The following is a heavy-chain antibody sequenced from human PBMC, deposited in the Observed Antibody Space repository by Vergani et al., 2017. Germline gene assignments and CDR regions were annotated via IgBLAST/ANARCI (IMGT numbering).Heavy chain of an antibody. V-gene: IGHV1-69*13. CDR2: IIPIFGTA. Sequence: QVQLVQSGAEVKKPGASVKVSCKVSGYTLTELSMHWVRQAPGKGLEWMGGIIPIFGTANYAQKFQGRVTITADESTSTAYMELSSLRSEDTAVYYCAYCSGGSCFRSRDYYYGMDVWGQGTTVTVSS. CDR3: AYCSGGSCFRSRDYYYGMDV. J-gene: IGHJ6*02. D-gene: IGHD2-15*01. CDR1: GYTLTELS.